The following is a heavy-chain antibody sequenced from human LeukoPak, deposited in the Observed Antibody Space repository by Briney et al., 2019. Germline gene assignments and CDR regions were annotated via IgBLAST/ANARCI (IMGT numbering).Heavy chain of an antibody. CDR3: AKAVSSGTGTYYFDY. J-gene: IGHJ4*02. V-gene: IGHV3-9*01. CDR1: GLTFDDYA. D-gene: IGHD6-19*01. Sequence: GGSLRLSCAASGLTFDDYAMPWVRQAPGKGLEWVSGISWNSATIDYADSVKGRFSISRDNSKNYLYLQMNSLRAEDTAFYYCAKAVSSGTGTYYFDYWGQGTLVTVSS. CDR2: ISWNSATI.